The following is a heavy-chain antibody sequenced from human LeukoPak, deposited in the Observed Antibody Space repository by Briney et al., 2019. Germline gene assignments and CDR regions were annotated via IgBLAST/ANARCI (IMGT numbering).Heavy chain of an antibody. D-gene: IGHD3-16*01. CDR3: ARGLSPGGYFDF. J-gene: IGHJ4*02. CDR1: GFTVSSDY. Sequence: PGGSLRLSCAASGFTVSSDYMNWVRQAPGKGLEWVSVIYSGGSTYYADSVKGRFTISRDNFKNTVYLQMNSLRAEDTAVYYCARGLSPGGYFDFWGQGTLVTVSS. V-gene: IGHV3-66*02. CDR2: IYSGGST.